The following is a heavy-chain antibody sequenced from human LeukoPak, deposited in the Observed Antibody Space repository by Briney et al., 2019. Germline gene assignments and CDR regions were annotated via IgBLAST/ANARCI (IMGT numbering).Heavy chain of an antibody. CDR3: ARDSYSGGWSTALYRFDP. Sequence: ASVKVSCKASGYTFTGYYMHWVRQAPGQGLEGMGWINPNTGGTKYAQKFQGRVTMTRDTSISTAYMELSRLRSDDTAVYYCARDSYSGGWSTALYRFDPWGQGTLVTVSS. V-gene: IGHV1-2*02. CDR1: GYTFTGYY. D-gene: IGHD6-19*01. CDR2: INPNTGGT. J-gene: IGHJ5*02.